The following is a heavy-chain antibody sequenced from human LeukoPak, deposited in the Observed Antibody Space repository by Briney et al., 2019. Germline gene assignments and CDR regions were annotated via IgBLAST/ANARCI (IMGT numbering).Heavy chain of an antibody. CDR2: IYYSGST. CDR3: ARALGVTNWFDP. Sequence: SETLSLTCTVSGGSISSYYWSWIRQPPGKGLEWIGYIYYSGSTNYNPSLKSRVTISVDTSKNQFSLKLSSVTAADTAVYYCARALGVTNWFDPWGQGTLVTVSS. CDR1: GGSISSYY. J-gene: IGHJ5*02. D-gene: IGHD1-26*01. V-gene: IGHV4-59*01.